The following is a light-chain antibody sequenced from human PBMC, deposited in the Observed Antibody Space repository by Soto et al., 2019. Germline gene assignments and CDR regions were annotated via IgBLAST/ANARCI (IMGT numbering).Light chain of an antibody. CDR3: QQYGSSPWT. Sequence: EIVLTQSPGTLSLSPGERATLSCRASQSVSSSYLAWYQQKPGQAPRLLIYGASSRATGIPDRFSGSGSGTDFTLTISSLEPEDVAVYYWQQYGSSPWTFGQGTKVEIK. CDR1: QSVSSSY. CDR2: GAS. V-gene: IGKV3-20*01. J-gene: IGKJ1*01.